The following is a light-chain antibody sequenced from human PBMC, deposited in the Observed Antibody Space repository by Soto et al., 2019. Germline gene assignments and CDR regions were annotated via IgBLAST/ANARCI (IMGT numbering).Light chain of an antibody. CDR2: DAS. CDR3: QPYNPHST. J-gene: IGKJ5*01. CDR1: QNIRNW. Sequence: DIQMTQSPSTLSSSVGDSVTLTCRASQNIRNWLAWYQQKPGKAPHPLIYDASSLKSGVPARFSVTGSGTEFTLPLRSLKPDDFATDDCQPYNPHSTFGQRTRLEI. V-gene: IGKV1-5*01.